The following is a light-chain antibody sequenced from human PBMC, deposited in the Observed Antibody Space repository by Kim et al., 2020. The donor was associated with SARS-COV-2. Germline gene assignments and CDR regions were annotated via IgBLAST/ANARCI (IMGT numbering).Light chain of an antibody. CDR1: RSVNNY. Sequence: LSPGERATLSCRASRSVNNYVAWYQQKPGQAPRLLIYDASNRATGIPARFSGSGSGTDFTLTISSLDPEDFAVYYCQQRSNWPVTFGPGTKVDIK. CDR2: DAS. V-gene: IGKV3-11*01. CDR3: QQRSNWPVT. J-gene: IGKJ3*01.